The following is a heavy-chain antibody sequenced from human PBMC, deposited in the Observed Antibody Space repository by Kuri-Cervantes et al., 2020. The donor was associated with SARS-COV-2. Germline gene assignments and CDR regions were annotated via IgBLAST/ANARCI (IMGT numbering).Heavy chain of an antibody. Sequence: GESLKISCAASGFTFSSYGMHWVRQAPGKGLEWVAFIRYDGSNKYYADSVKGRFTISRDNSKNTLYLQMNSLRVEDTAVYYCAKAGENYYYYYMDVWGKGTTVTVSS. CDR3: AKAGENYYYYYMDV. CDR1: GFTFSSYG. V-gene: IGHV3-30*02. D-gene: IGHD3-16*01. CDR2: IRYDGSNK. J-gene: IGHJ6*03.